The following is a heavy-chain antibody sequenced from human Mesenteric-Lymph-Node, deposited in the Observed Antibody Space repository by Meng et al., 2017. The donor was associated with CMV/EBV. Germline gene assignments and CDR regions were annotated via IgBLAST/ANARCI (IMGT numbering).Heavy chain of an antibody. Sequence: GESLKISCAASEFTFSSYAMHWVRQAPGKGLEWVAVISYDGSNKYYADSVKGRFTISRDNSKNTLYLQMNSLRAEDTAVYYCARDGVQTYYYDTSGFFGWGQGTLVTVSS. J-gene: IGHJ4*02. CDR3: ARDGVQTYYYDTSGFFG. CDR1: EFTFSSYA. D-gene: IGHD3-22*01. V-gene: IGHV3-30*04. CDR2: ISYDGSNK.